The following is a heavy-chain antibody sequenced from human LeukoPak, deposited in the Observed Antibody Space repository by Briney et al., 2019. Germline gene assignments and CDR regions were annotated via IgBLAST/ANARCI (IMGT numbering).Heavy chain of an antibody. J-gene: IGHJ4*02. D-gene: IGHD2-2*01. Sequence: GESLKISCEGSGYSFSNYWIGWVRQMPGKGLEWMGIIYPGDSDTRYSPSFQGQVTISADKSISTAYLQWSSLRASDTAMYYCARRISASYSLNFDNWGQGTLVTVSS. V-gene: IGHV5-51*01. CDR2: IYPGDSDT. CDR3: ARRISASYSLNFDN. CDR1: GYSFSNYW.